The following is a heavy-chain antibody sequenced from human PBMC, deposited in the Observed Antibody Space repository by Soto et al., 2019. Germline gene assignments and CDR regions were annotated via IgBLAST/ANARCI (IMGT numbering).Heavy chain of an antibody. J-gene: IGHJ5*02. V-gene: IGHV1-69*08. CDR2: IIPILGIA. D-gene: IGHD4-17*01. CDR3: ARDRYGDYVGWFDP. Sequence: QVQLVQSGAEVKKPGSSVKVSCKASGGTFSSYTISWVRQAPGQGLEWMGRIIPILGIANYAQKFQGRVTITADQSTSTAYMELSSLRSEDTAVYYCARDRYGDYVGWFDPWGQGTLVTVSS. CDR1: GGTFSSYT.